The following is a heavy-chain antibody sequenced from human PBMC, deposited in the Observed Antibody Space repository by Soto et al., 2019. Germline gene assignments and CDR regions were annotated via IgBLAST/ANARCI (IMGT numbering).Heavy chain of an antibody. CDR1: GGTFSSYA. Sequence: SVKVSCKASGGTFSSYAISWVRQAPGQGLEWMGGIIPIFGTANYAQKFQGRVTITADKSTSTAYMELSSLRSEDTAVYYCARDRSYDYVWGSYREKSYYFDYWGQGTLVTVSS. CDR3: ARDRSYDYVWGSYREKSYYFDY. V-gene: IGHV1-69*06. J-gene: IGHJ4*02. CDR2: IIPIFGTA. D-gene: IGHD3-16*02.